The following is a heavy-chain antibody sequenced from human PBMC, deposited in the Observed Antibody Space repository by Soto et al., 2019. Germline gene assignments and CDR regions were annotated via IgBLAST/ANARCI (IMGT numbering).Heavy chain of an antibody. Sequence: QLQLQESGSGLVKPSQTLSLTCAVSGGSISSGGYSWSWIRQPPGKGLEWIGYIYHSGSTYYNPSLKSRVPLTRDRSKNPFLLKLSSVTAAGTAVYYWARVTDRWGQGTLVTVSP. CDR3: ARVTDR. CDR1: GGSISSGGYS. V-gene: IGHV4-30-2*01. J-gene: IGHJ4*02. CDR2: IYHSGST.